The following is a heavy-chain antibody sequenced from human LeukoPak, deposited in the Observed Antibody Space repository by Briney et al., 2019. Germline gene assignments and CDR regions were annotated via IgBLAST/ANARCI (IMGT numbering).Heavy chain of an antibody. Sequence: SETLSLTCTVSGGSISSYYWSWIRQPAGKGLEWIGRIYTSGSTNYNPSLKSRVTMSVDTSKNQFSLKLSSVTAADTAVYYCARSGEQLVRRRYYYYYMDVWGKGTTVTVSS. D-gene: IGHD6-6*01. CDR3: ARSGEQLVRRRYYYYYMDV. J-gene: IGHJ6*03. V-gene: IGHV4-4*07. CDR2: IYTSGST. CDR1: GGSISSYY.